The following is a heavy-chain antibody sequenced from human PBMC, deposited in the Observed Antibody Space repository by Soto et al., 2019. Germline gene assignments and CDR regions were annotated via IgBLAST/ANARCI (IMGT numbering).Heavy chain of an antibody. CDR1: GFTFSSYA. CDR3: AKGSASGSPYYFDY. V-gene: IGHV3-23*01. Sequence: EVQLLESGGGLVQPGGSLRLSCAASGFTFSSYAMSWVRQAPGKGLAWISAVTGSGGSTYHADSVKGRFTISRDNSKNTLYLQMNSLRAEDTAVYYCAKGSASGSPYYFDYWGQGTLVTVSS. CDR2: VTGSGGST. J-gene: IGHJ4*02. D-gene: IGHD6-25*01.